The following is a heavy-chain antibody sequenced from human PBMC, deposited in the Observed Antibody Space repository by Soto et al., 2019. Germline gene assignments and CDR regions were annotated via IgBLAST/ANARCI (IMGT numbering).Heavy chain of an antibody. Sequence: EVQLVESGGGLVKPGGSLRLSCAASGFTFSNAWMSWVRQAPGKGLEWVGRIKSKTDGGTTDYAAPVKGRFTISRDESKNTLYQKMYSLKTEDTAVYYWHNLVVVAATGYYYYYMDVWGKGTTGTVSS. J-gene: IGHJ6*03. CDR2: IKSKTDGGTT. CDR3: HNLVVVAATGYYYYYMDV. CDR1: GFTFSNAW. V-gene: IGHV3-15*01. D-gene: IGHD2-15*01.